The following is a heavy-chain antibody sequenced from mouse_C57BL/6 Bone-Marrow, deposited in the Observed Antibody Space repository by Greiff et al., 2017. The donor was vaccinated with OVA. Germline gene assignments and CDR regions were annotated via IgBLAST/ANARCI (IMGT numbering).Heavy chain of an antibody. J-gene: IGHJ3*01. CDR1: GYTFTSYW. V-gene: IGHV1-52*01. CDR2: IDPSDSET. CDR3: AREKAYGYDEGFAY. D-gene: IGHD2-2*01. Sequence: QVQLQQPGAELVRPGSSVKLSCKASGYTFTSYWMHWVKQRPIQGLEWIGNIDPSDSETHYNQKFKDKATLTVAKSSSTAYMQLSSLTSEDSAVYYCAREKAYGYDEGFAYWGQGTLVTVSA.